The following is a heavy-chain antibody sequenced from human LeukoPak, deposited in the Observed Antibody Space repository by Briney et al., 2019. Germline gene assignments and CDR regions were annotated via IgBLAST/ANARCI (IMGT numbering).Heavy chain of an antibody. CDR1: GFTFSSYA. V-gene: IGHV3-23*01. Sequence: QAGGSLRLSCAASGFTFSSYAMSWVRQAPGKGLEWVSAISGSGGSTYYADSVKGRVTIYRDNSKNTLYLQMNSLRAEETTVYYCAKTSRVNSAYDSPFDYWGQGTLVTVSS. CDR2: ISGSGGST. CDR3: AKTSRVNSAYDSPFDY. J-gene: IGHJ4*02. D-gene: IGHD5-12*01.